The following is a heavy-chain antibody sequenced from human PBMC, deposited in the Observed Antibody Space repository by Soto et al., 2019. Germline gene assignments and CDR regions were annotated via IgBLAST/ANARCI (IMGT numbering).Heavy chain of an antibody. J-gene: IGHJ1*01. CDR3: AHRLARGATGLYFQH. CDR1: GLSLSTSGVA. Sequence: SGPTLVNPTQTLTLTCTLSGLSLSTSGVAVGWIRQPPGKALEWLALIYWDDDKRYSPSLKSRVTITKDPSTNQVVLTMTNMDPVDTATYYCAHRLARGATGLYFQHWGQGSPVTVSS. CDR2: IYWDDDK. D-gene: IGHD3-9*01. V-gene: IGHV2-5*02.